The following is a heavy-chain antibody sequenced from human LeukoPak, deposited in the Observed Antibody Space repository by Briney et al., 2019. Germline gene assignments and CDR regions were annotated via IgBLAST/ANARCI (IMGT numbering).Heavy chain of an antibody. V-gene: IGHV3-74*01. J-gene: IGHJ4*02. CDR2: INSDGSST. CDR1: AFXFSSYW. Sequence: GGSLRLSCAASAFXFSSYWMHWVRHAPGKGLMWVSRINSDGSSTSYADSVKGRFTISRDNAKNTLYLQMNSLRAEDTAVYHCARSYNYGDVFNYWGQGTLVTVSS. D-gene: IGHD4-17*01. CDR3: ARSYNYGDVFNY.